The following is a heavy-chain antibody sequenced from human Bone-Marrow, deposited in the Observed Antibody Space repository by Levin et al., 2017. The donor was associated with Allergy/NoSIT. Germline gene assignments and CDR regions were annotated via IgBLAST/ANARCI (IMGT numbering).Heavy chain of an antibody. V-gene: IGHV3-53*01. CDR2: IYSGGST. CDR1: GFTVSSNY. D-gene: IGHD4-11*01. Sequence: GGSLRLSCAASGFTVSSNYMSWVRQAPGKGLEWVSVIYSGGSTYYADSVKGRFTISRDNSKNTLYLQMNSLRAEDTAVYYCARDLITTGYYYYGMDVWGQGTTVTVSS. J-gene: IGHJ6*02. CDR3: ARDLITTGYYYYGMDV.